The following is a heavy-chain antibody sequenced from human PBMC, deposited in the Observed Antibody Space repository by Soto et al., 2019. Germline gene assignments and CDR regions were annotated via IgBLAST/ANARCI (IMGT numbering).Heavy chain of an antibody. Sequence: QITLKESGPPLVRPTQTLTRTCTFSGFSLTTSGVGVGWIRQPPGKALEWLAVIYWDDDKRYSSSLKSRLTITKDTSKNQVVLTMTNMDPVDTATYYCAHHPYYGLGSYSFDYWGQGTLVTVSS. J-gene: IGHJ4*02. D-gene: IGHD3-10*01. CDR3: AHHPYYGLGSYSFDY. CDR2: IYWDDDK. CDR1: GFSLTTSGVG. V-gene: IGHV2-5*02.